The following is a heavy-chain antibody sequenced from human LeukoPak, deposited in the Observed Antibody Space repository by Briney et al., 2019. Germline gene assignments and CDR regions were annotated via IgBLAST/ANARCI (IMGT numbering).Heavy chain of an antibody. D-gene: IGHD6-13*01. CDR1: GGSFSGYY. J-gene: IGHJ6*04. Sequence: SETLSLTCAVYGGSFSGYYWSWIRQPPGKGLEWIGEINHSGSTDYNPSLKSRVTMSVDTSKNQLSLELSSVTAADTAVYYCARTAAAGYFDVWGRGTTVTVSS. V-gene: IGHV4-34*01. CDR2: INHSGST. CDR3: ARTAAAGYFDV.